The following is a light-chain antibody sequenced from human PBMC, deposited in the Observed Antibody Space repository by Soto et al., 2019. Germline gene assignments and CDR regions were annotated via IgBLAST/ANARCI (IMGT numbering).Light chain of an antibody. CDR3: GTRDSRLSAVV. V-gene: IGLV1-51*01. CDR1: SSNIGNNY. Sequence: QSVLTQPPSVSAAPGQKVTISCSGSSSNIGNNYVSWYQQLPGSAPKLLIYDNNKRPSGIPDRVSGSKSGTSATLGISGLQTGDEADYYCGTRDSRLSAVVFGGGTKLTVL. CDR2: DNN. J-gene: IGLJ2*01.